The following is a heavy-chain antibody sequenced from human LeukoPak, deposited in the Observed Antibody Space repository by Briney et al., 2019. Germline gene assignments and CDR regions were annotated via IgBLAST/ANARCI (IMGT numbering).Heavy chain of an antibody. J-gene: IGHJ4*02. CDR3: ARGGWIQLWLIFDY. D-gene: IGHD5-18*01. CDR1: GFTFSSYA. CDR2: ISYDGSNK. V-gene: IGHV3-30*04. Sequence: GRSLRLSCAASGFTFSSYAMHWVRQAPGKGLEWVAVISYDGSNKYYADSVKGRFTISRDNSKNTLYLQMNSLRAEDTAVYYCARGGWIQLWLIFDYWGQGTLVTVSS.